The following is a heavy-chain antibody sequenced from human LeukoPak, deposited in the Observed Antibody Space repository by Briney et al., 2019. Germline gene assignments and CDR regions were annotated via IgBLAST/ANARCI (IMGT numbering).Heavy chain of an antibody. J-gene: IGHJ3*02. Sequence: PSETLSLTCSVPGDSISRHFWSWIRQPPGKRLEWIAFIHYSGRTKYNPSLQSRVTISVDTSENEFSLRLTSVTAADTAVYYCARLLDNDSSGDPDTFDMWGQGTVVTVSS. CDR1: GDSISRHF. CDR3: ARLLDNDSSGDPDTFDM. CDR2: IHYSGRT. D-gene: IGHD3-22*01. V-gene: IGHV4-59*11.